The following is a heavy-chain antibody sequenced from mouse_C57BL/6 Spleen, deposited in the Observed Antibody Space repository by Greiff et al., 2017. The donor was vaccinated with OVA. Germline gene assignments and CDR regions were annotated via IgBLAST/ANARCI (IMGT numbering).Heavy chain of an antibody. D-gene: IGHD2-10*01. Sequence: QVQLQQSGAELAKPGASVKLSCKASGYTFTSYWMHWVNQRPGQGLEWIGYINPSSGYTKYNQKFKDKATLTEDKSSSTAYMQLSSLTYEDSAVYYCAGTYYGNHHFDYWGQGTTLTVSS. J-gene: IGHJ2*01. CDR2: INPSSGYT. CDR1: GYTFTSYW. V-gene: IGHV1-7*01. CDR3: AGTYYGNHHFDY.